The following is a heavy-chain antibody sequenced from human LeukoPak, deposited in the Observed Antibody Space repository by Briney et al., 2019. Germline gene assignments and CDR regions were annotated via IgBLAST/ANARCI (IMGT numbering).Heavy chain of an antibody. V-gene: IGHV1-18*01. J-gene: IGHJ5*02. CDR2: ISAYNGNT. D-gene: IGHD6-13*01. CDR1: GGTFTSYG. CDR3: ARVGKAAAGTYNWFDP. Sequence: ASVKVSCKASGGTFTSYGISWVRQAPGQGLEWMGWISAYNGNTNYAQKLQGRVTMTTDTSTSTAYMELRSLRSDDTAVYYCARVGKAAAGTYNWFDPWGQGTLVTVSS.